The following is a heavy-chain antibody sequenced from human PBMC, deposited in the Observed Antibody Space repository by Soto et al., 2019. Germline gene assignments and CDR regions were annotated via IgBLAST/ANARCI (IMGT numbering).Heavy chain of an antibody. V-gene: IGHV4-59*12. Sequence: SETLSLTCTVSGGSISSYYWSWIRQPPGKGLEWIGYIYYSGSTNYNPSLKSRVTISVDTSKNQFSLKLSSVTAADTAVYYCARGRKIRTSPVYCSGGSCYSGYYYYGMDVWGQGTTVTVSS. CDR1: GGSISSYY. D-gene: IGHD2-15*01. CDR3: ARGRKIRTSPVYCSGGSCYSGYYYYGMDV. CDR2: IYYSGST. J-gene: IGHJ6*02.